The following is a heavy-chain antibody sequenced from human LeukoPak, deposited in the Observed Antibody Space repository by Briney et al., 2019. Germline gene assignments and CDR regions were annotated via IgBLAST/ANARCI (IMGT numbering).Heavy chain of an antibody. D-gene: IGHD3-22*01. V-gene: IGHV3-74*01. CDR2: IKSDGKT. J-gene: IGHJ1*01. Sequence: GGSLRLSCAASGFSFSSYWMHWVRQAPGNGLVWVSRIKSDGKTNYADSVKGRFTISRDNAKNTVSLQMNSLRAEDTGVYYCARAPSEIGGYYPEYFRHWGQGTLVTVSS. CDR3: ARAPSEIGGYYPEYFRH. CDR1: GFSFSSYW.